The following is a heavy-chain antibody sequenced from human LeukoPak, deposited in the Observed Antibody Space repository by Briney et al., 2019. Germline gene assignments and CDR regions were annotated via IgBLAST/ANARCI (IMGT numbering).Heavy chain of an antibody. J-gene: IGHJ4*02. CDR1: GYTFTGYY. CDR2: INPNSGGT. Sequence: ASVMVSCKASGYTFTGYYMHWVRQAPGQGLEWMGWINPNSGGTNYAQKFQGRVTMTRDTSISTAYMELSRLRSDDTAVYYCARLSSTSCCNDYWGQGTLVTVSS. D-gene: IGHD2-2*01. V-gene: IGHV1-2*02. CDR3: ARLSSTSCCNDY.